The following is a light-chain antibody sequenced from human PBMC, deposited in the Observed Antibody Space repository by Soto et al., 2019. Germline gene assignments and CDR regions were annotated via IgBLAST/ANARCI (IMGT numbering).Light chain of an antibody. CDR3: QQYKNWPPLT. CDR1: QSVTYN. Sequence: EIVMTQSPATLSVSPGETATLSCRASQSVTYNLAWYQQKPGQGPRLLIYGAFTRATGIPARFSGSGSGTEFTLTINSLQSEAFAVYYCQQYKNWPPLTFGGGTKVEIK. CDR2: GAF. V-gene: IGKV3-15*01. J-gene: IGKJ4*01.